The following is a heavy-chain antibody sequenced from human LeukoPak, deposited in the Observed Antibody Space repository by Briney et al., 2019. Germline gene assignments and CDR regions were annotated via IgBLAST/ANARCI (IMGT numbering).Heavy chain of an antibody. D-gene: IGHD1-1*01. Sequence: PGGSLRLSCAASGFTFSSYGMHWVRQAPGKGLDWVAMINEDGSQKYYVDSVKGRFTISRDNAKNSMDLQMNSLRVEDTAVYYCARGPLIKLDGTFWGQGTLVTVSS. V-gene: IGHV3-7*04. J-gene: IGHJ4*02. CDR2: INEDGSQK. CDR1: GFTFSSYG. CDR3: ARGPLIKLDGTF.